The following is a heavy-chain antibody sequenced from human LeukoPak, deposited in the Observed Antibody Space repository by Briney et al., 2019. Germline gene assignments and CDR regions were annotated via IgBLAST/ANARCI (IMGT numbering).Heavy chain of an antibody. Sequence: PSETLSLTCTVAGSSIGSGGYYWSWIRLQSGKGLEWIGYIYQNGNTFYNPSLRSRLRVSLDTSKNQFSLKLNSVTAADTAVYYCARYNWNYGAPVGIDYWGQGTLVTVSS. D-gene: IGHD1-7*01. J-gene: IGHJ4*02. V-gene: IGHV4-31*03. CDR3: ARYNWNYGAPVGIDY. CDR1: GSSIGSGGYY. CDR2: IYQNGNT.